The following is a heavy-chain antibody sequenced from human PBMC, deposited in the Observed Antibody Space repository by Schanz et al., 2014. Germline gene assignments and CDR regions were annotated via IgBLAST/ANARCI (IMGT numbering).Heavy chain of an antibody. CDR3: AKDRQNRVNRVGYYYGMDV. D-gene: IGHD3-16*01. J-gene: IGHJ6*02. CDR1: GFTFSSYW. CDR2: ISYDGTNK. V-gene: IGHV3-30*18. Sequence: VQVVESGGGFVQPGGSLRLSCAASGFTFSSYWMSWVRQAPGKGLEWVAVISYDGTNKYYADSVKGRFTISRDDAKNSLYLQMNSLRAEDTALYYCAKDRQNRVNRVGYYYGMDVWGQGTTVTVSS.